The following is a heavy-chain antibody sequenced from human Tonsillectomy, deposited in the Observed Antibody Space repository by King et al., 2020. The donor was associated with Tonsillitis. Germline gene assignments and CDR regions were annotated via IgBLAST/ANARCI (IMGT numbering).Heavy chain of an antibody. V-gene: IGHV4-59*01. CDR1: GDSISSYY. D-gene: IGHD3-10*01. CDR2: ISYTGST. Sequence: QLQESGPGLVKPSETLSLTCTVSGDSISSYYWSWIRQPPGKGLEWIGCISYTGSTNYNPSLRSCLTISVDTSKNQLSLKLNSLTAADTAVYYCARHYYGSGGWFDPWGQGTLVTVSS. CDR3: ARHYYGSGGWFDP. J-gene: IGHJ5*02.